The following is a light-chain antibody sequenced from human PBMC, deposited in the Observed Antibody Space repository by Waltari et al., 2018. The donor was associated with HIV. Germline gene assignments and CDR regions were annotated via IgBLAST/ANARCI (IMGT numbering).Light chain of an antibody. CDR3: QSYDNSLSGHWG. CDR1: SSNIGAGYD. Sequence: QSALTQPPSVSGAPGQRVTISCTGSSSNIGAGYDVHWYQQPPGTAPKLLIYGNTNRPSGVPDRFSGSKSGTSASLAITGLQTEDEGTYYCQSYDNSLSGHWGFGGGTKLTVL. J-gene: IGLJ3*02. V-gene: IGLV1-40*01. CDR2: GNT.